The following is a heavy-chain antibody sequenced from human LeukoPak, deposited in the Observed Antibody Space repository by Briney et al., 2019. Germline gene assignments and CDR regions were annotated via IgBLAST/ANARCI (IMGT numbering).Heavy chain of an antibody. V-gene: IGHV3-30*18. CDR2: ISYDGSNK. CDR1: GFTFSSYG. Sequence: GRSLRLSCAASGFTFSSYGMHWVRQAPGKGLEWVAVISYDGSNKYYADSVKGRFTISRDNCKDTLYLQMNSLRAEDTAVYYCAKEGVRFLEWLLFDYWGQGTLVTVSS. CDR3: AKEGVRFLEWLLFDY. D-gene: IGHD3-3*01. J-gene: IGHJ4*02.